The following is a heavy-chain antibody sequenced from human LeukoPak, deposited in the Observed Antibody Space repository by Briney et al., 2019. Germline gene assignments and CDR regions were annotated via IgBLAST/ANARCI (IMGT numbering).Heavy chain of an antibody. CDR3: ARDLRAGDILTGYHGVDY. CDR1: GFTFSSHW. CDR2: IKGDGSEK. V-gene: IGHV3-7*01. J-gene: IGHJ4*02. D-gene: IGHD3-9*01. Sequence: GGSLRLSCADSGFTFSSHWMHWVRQAPGKGLEWVANIKGDGSEKYYVDSVKGRFTISRDNAKKSLYLQMNSLRAEDTAVYYCARDLRAGDILTGYHGVDYWGQGTLVTVSS.